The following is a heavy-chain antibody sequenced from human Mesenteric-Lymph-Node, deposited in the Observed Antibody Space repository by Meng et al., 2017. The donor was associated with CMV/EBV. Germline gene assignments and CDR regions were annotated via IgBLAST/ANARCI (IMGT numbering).Heavy chain of an antibody. Sequence: SETLSLTCTVSGGASSSYYWSWIRQPPGKGLEWIGYVYYSGSTNYNPSLKSRVTISVDTSKNQFSLKLSSVIAADTAVYYCARDGGLTQYYYYGMDVWGQGTTVTVSS. CDR2: VYYSGST. J-gene: IGHJ6*02. CDR1: GGASSSYY. D-gene: IGHD2-15*01. V-gene: IGHV4-59*01. CDR3: ARDGGLTQYYYYGMDV.